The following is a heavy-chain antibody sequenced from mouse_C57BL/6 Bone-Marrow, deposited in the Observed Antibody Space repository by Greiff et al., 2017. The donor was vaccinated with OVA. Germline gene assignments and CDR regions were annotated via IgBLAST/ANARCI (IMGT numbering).Heavy chain of an antibody. D-gene: IGHD2-5*01. CDR2: IYPRSGNT. J-gene: IGHJ1*03. CDR1: GYTFTSYG. V-gene: IGHV1-81*01. Sequence: QVQLKESGAELARPGASVKLSCKASGYTFTSYGISWVKQRTGQGLEWIGEIYPRSGNTYYNEKFKGKATLTADKSSSTAYMELRSLTSEDSAVYFCARESNYWYFDVWGTGTTVTVSS. CDR3: ARESNYWYFDV.